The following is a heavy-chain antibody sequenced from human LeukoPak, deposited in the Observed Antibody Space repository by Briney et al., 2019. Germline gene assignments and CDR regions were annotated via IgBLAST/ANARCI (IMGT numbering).Heavy chain of an antibody. CDR3: ATGYCSSTSCYARGYYYYYGMDV. V-gene: IGHV1-24*01. J-gene: IGHJ6*02. Sequence: GASVRVSCKVSGYTLTELSMHWVRQAPGKGLEWMGGFDPEDSETIYAQKFQGRVTMTEDTSTDTAYMELSSLRSEDTAVYYCATGYCSSTSCYARGYYYYYGMDVWGQGTTVTVSS. CDR1: GYTLTELS. D-gene: IGHD2-2*01. CDR2: FDPEDSET.